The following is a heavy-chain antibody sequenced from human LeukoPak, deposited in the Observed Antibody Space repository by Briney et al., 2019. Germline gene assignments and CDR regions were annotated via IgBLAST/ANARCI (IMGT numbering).Heavy chain of an antibody. CDR3: ARSDYGGNLGY. CDR2: INHSGST. V-gene: IGHV4-34*01. CDR1: GGSFSGYY. J-gene: IGHJ4*02. Sequence: SETLSLTCAAYGGSFSGYYWSWIRQPPGKGLEWIGEINHSGSTNYNPSLKSRVTISVDTSKNQFSLKLSSVTAADTAVYYCARSDYGGNLGYWGQGTLVTVSS. D-gene: IGHD4-23*01.